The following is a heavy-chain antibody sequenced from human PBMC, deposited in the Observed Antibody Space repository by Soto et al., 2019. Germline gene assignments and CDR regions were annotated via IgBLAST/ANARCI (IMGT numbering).Heavy chain of an antibody. Sequence: GGSLRLTCAASGFTFSTYNMNWVRQAPGKGLEWVSSINGRGNYIYYADSVKGRFTISRDNAKKSLFLQMDSLRAEDTAVYYCAREDGIVGATSAFDYWGQGTLVTVSS. J-gene: IGHJ4*02. V-gene: IGHV3-21*01. CDR2: INGRGNYI. D-gene: IGHD1-26*01. CDR1: GFTFSTYN. CDR3: AREDGIVGATSAFDY.